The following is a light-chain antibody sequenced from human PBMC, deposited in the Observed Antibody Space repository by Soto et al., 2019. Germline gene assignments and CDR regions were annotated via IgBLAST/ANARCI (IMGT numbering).Light chain of an antibody. CDR3: SSFTSSSSYV. Sequence: QSVLTQPASVSGSPGQSITISCTGTSSDVGGYNYVSWYQQHPGKAPKLMIHDVTNRPSGVSSRFSGSRSGNTASLTISGLQAEDEADYYCSSFTSSSSYVFGPGTKLTVL. CDR1: SSDVGGYNY. J-gene: IGLJ1*01. V-gene: IGLV2-14*01. CDR2: DVT.